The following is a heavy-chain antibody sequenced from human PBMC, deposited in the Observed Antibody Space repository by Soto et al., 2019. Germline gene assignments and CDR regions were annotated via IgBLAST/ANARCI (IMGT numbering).Heavy chain of an antibody. J-gene: IGHJ4*02. CDR2: IIPIFGAP. D-gene: IGHD3-22*01. V-gene: IGHV1-69*01. CDR1: GGSFSSYS. CDR3: ARGNSYHYDSSGYKSPFQH. Sequence: QVQLVQSGAEVKKPGSSVKVSCKASGGSFSSYSINWVRQAPGQGLAWMGGIIPIFGAPNYAREFQGRVTITADESTNTVYMEVSSLRSEDTAVYYCARGNSYHYDSSGYKSPFQHWGQGTLVTVFS.